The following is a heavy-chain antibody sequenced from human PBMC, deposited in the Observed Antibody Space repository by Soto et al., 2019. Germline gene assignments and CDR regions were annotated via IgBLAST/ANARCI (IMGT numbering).Heavy chain of an antibody. V-gene: IGHV3-33*01. CDR1: GFTFSSYG. J-gene: IGHJ4*02. D-gene: IGHD6-19*01. CDR2: IWYDGSNK. Sequence: QVQLVESGGGVVQPGRSLRLSCAASGFTFSSYGMHWVRQAPGKGLEWVAGIWYDGSNKYYAESVKGRFTISRDNSKNTLYLQMNNLRAEDTAVYYWARGSHVGIGCQLTADYWGQGTLVTVSS. CDR3: ARGSHVGIGCQLTADY.